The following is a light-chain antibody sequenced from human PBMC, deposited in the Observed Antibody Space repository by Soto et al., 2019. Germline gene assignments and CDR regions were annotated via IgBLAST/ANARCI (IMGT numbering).Light chain of an antibody. Sequence: AIRMTQSPSSLSASVGDRVTMSCRASQGIRNDLAWYQQKAVKAPNLLIFASSNLQSWVPSRFSGSGLGTASPPPISRLHPEDLATYYCLHLYNFPWTSGQGTKV. CDR2: ASS. CDR3: LHLYNFPWT. J-gene: IGKJ1*01. CDR1: QGIRND. V-gene: IGKV1-6*01.